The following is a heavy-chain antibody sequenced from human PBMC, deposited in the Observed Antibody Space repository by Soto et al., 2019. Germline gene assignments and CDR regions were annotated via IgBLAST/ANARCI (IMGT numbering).Heavy chain of an antibody. CDR3: ARQDTDYYFDY. CDR1: GFSLSTSGVG. V-gene: IGHV2-5*02. J-gene: IGHJ4*02. CDR2: IYWDDDK. Sequence: QITLKESGPTLVKPTQTLTLTCTFSGFSLSTSGVGVGWIRQPPGKDLEWLALIYWDDDKRYRPSLKRSLTITKDTSKNQVVLTMTNMDPVDTATYYCARQDTDYYFDYWRQGTLVTVSS.